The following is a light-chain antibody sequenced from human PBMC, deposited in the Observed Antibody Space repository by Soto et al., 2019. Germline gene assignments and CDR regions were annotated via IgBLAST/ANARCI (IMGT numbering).Light chain of an antibody. CDR2: AAS. CDR3: QQSYSTPRT. CDR1: QSISSY. V-gene: IGKV1-39*01. Sequence: IEMTQSTPALSASVRDRVTITCRASQSISSYLNWYKQKPGKAPKLXSYAASSLQSGVPSRCSGSGSGTDFTLTISSLQPEDFATYYCQQSYSTPRTFGQGTKVDIK. J-gene: IGKJ1*01.